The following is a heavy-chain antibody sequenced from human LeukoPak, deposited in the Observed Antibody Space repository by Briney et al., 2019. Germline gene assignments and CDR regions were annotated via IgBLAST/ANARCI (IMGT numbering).Heavy chain of an antibody. D-gene: IGHD3-10*01. V-gene: IGHV4-39*01. J-gene: IGHJ4*02. CDR3: ARAGELLYYFDY. CDR2: IYYSGTT. CDR1: GGSISSSSYY. Sequence: SETLSLTCTVSGGSISSSSYYWGWIRQPPGKGLEWIGSIYYSGTTYYNPSLKSRVTISVDTSKSQFSLNLSSVTAADTAVYYCARAGELLYYFDYWGQGTLVTVSS.